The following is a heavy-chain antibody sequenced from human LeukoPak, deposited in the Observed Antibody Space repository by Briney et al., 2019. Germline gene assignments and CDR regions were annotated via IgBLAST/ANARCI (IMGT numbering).Heavy chain of an antibody. CDR1: GFTFSSYA. CDR3: AKGGVGTRRDYFDY. Sequence: GGSLRLSCAASGFTFSSYAMSWVRQAPGKGLEWVSVISGSGGSTHYADSVKGRFTISRDNAKNSLYLQMNSLRAEDTALYYCAKGGVGTRRDYFDYWGQGTLVTVSS. J-gene: IGHJ4*02. D-gene: IGHD1-1*01. CDR2: ISGSGGST. V-gene: IGHV3-23*01.